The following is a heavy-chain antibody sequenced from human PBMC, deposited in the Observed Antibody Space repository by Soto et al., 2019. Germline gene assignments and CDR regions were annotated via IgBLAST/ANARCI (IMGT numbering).Heavy chain of an antibody. V-gene: IGHV1-46*01. CDR2: INPSGGST. Sequence: GASVKVSCKASGYTFTSYYMHWVRQAPGQGLEWMGIINPSGGSTSYAQKFQGRVTMTRDTSTSTVYMELSSLRSEDTAVYYCARDPPITIFGVVPDYYYYGMDVWGQGTTLTVS. D-gene: IGHD3-3*01. J-gene: IGHJ6*02. CDR1: GYTFTSYY. CDR3: ARDPPITIFGVVPDYYYYGMDV.